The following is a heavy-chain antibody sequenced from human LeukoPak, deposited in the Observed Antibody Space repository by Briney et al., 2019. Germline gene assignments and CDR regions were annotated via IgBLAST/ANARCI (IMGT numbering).Heavy chain of an antibody. CDR3: ARADSYSTRTTFDY. CDR2: ISAYNGNT. V-gene: IGHV1-18*01. Sequence: GASVKVSCKASGYTFTSYGISWVRQAPGQGLEWMGWISAYNGNTNYAQKLQGRVTMTTDTSTSTAYMELRSLRSDDTAVYYCARADSYSTRTTFDYWGQGTLVTVSS. J-gene: IGHJ4*02. CDR1: GYTFTSYG. D-gene: IGHD2/OR15-2a*01.